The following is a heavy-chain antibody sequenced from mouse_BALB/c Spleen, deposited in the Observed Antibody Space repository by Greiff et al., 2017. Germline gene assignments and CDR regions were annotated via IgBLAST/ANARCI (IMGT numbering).Heavy chain of an antibody. Sequence: EVMLVESGPSLVKPSQTLSLTCSVTGDSITSGYWNWIRKFPGNKLEYMGYISYSGSTYYNPSLKSRISITRDTSKNQYYLQLNSVTTEDTATYYCANYYGSSWYFDVWGAGTTVTVSS. V-gene: IGHV3-8*02. J-gene: IGHJ1*01. CDR2: ISYSGST. CDR1: GDSITSGY. D-gene: IGHD1-1*01. CDR3: ANYYGSSWYFDV.